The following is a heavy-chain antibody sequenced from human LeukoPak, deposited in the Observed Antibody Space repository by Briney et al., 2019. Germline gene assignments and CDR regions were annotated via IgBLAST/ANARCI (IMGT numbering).Heavy chain of an antibody. V-gene: IGHV4-59*01. CDR3: ASLGTDSTLTFDI. D-gene: IGHD7-27*01. J-gene: IGHJ3*02. CDR2: ISYSGST. Sequence: SETLSLTCTVSGGSISSYYWSWIRQPPGKGLEWIGYISYSGSTNYNPSLKSRVTISLDMSKNQFSLKLNSVTAADTAVYYCASLGTDSTLTFDIWGQGTMVTVSS. CDR1: GGSISSYY.